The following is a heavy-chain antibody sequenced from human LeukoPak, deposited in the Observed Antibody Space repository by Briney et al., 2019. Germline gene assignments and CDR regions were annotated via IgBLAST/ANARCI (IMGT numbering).Heavy chain of an antibody. CDR1: GFTFSGSD. CDR2: IGIKANNYAT. D-gene: IGHD6-19*01. CDR3: TTYTRGHY. J-gene: IGHJ4*02. V-gene: IGHV3-73*01. Sequence: PGGSLKLSCAASGFTFSGSDMHWVRQASGKGLEWVGRIGIKANNYATAYSAALKGRFTISGDDSKNTAYLQMNSLRTEDTAVYYCTTYTRGHYWGQGILVTVSS.